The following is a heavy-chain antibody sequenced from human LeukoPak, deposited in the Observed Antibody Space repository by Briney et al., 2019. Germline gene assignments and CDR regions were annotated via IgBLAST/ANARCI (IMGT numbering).Heavy chain of an antibody. V-gene: IGHV3-48*01. Sequence: GGSLRLSCAASGFTSSSYSMNWVRQAPGKGLEWLSYIRGSGSTIYYTDSVKGRFTISRDNVDNVVYLEMNSLGAEDTATYYCARVAVSGPTGWFDSWGQGTLVIVSS. D-gene: IGHD2-8*02. CDR3: ARVAVSGPTGWFDS. J-gene: IGHJ5*01. CDR2: IRGSGSTI. CDR1: GFTSSSYS.